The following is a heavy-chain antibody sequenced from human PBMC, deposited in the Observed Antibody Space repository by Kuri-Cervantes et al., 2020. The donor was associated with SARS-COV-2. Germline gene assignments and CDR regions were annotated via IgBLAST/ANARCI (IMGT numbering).Heavy chain of an antibody. D-gene: IGHD2-2*01. V-gene: IGHV2-5*05. CDR3: AHWYCSSISCSPFEF. CDR1: GFSLSTNGVG. Sequence: SCPTLVKPTQTLTLTCTFSGFSLSTNGVGVGWIRQPPGKALEWLALIYLDDDKRYGPSLKSRLTIIKDTFNNQVVLTMTNMDPVETGTYYCAHWYCSSISCSPFEFWGQGTLVTVSS. J-gene: IGHJ4*02. CDR2: IYLDDDK.